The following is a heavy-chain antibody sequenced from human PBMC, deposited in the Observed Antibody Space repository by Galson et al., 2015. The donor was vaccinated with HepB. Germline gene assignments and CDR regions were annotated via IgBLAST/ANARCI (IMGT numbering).Heavy chain of an antibody. CDR2: ISPYNGKT. V-gene: IGHV1-18*01. Sequence: SVKVSCKASGYSFSNYGISWVRQAPGQGLEWMERISPYNGKTDYAQNFQGSVTVTTDTSTTTAYMELRSLRSDDTAVYYCARFIQQLCDYWGQGTLVTVSS. CDR1: GYSFSNYG. CDR3: ARFIQQLCDY. D-gene: IGHD6-13*01. J-gene: IGHJ4*02.